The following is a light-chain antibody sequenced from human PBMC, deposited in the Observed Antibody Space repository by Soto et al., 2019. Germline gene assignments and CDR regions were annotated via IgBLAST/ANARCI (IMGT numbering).Light chain of an antibody. CDR1: QSITGW. CDR2: KAS. J-gene: IGKJ4*01. CDR3: QQHYSAPLT. Sequence: DIQMTQSPPTLSSSVGDRVTISCRASQSITGWLAWFQQKPGKAPKLLISKASKLESGVPSRFSGSGSGTDFTLTISSLQAEDVAVYYCQQHYSAPLTFAGGTKVDIK. V-gene: IGKV1-5*03.